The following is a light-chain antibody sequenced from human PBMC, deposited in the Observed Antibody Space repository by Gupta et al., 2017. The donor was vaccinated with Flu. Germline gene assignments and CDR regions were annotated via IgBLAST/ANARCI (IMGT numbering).Light chain of an antibody. Sequence: DIVLTQSPATLSFSPGERATLSCRASQSASSYFAWYQQKPGQAPRLLIYDISKRATGIPARFSGSGSGTDFTLTISSLEPEDFAVYYWRQGYHVPTFGGGTKLEIK. J-gene: IGKJ4*01. V-gene: IGKV3-11*01. CDR3: RQGYHVPT. CDR1: QSASSY. CDR2: DIS.